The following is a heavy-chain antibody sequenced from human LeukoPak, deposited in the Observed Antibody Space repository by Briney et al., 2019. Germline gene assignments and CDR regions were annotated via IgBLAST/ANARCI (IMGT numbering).Heavy chain of an antibody. Sequence: SGGSLRLSCAASTFTVNTNYMTWVRQVPGKGLEWIGLIYYSGSTNYSPSLKSRVTISADTSKNQISLKLSSVTAADTAVYYCASFVYSTSSGFFDYWGQGTLVTVSS. CDR3: ASFVYSTSSGFFDY. CDR2: IYYSGST. D-gene: IGHD6-6*01. V-gene: IGHV4-59*02. CDR1: TFTVNTNY. J-gene: IGHJ4*02.